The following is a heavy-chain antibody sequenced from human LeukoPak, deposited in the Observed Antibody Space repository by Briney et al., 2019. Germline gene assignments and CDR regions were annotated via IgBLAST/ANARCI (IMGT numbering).Heavy chain of an antibody. D-gene: IGHD6-25*01. CDR3: ARDSSGYSSGEVWFDP. Sequence: GGSLRLSCAASGVAFSSYSMNWVRQAPGKGLEWVSSISSSSSYIYYADSVKGRFTISRDNAKNSLYLQMNSLRAEDTAVYYCARDSSGYSSGEVWFDPWGQGTLVTVSS. J-gene: IGHJ5*02. CDR2: ISSSSSYI. CDR1: GVAFSSYS. V-gene: IGHV3-21*01.